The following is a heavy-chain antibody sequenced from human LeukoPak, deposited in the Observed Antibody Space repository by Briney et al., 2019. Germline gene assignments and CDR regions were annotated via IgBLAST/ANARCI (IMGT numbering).Heavy chain of an antibody. CDR3: ARKEWGGDFDS. D-gene: IGHD3-16*01. J-gene: IGHJ4*02. CDR2: IYHSGST. Sequence: SETLSLTCTVSGYSIGSGYYWGWIRQPPGKGLEWIGSIYHSGSTYYNPSLKSRVTISVDTAKNQFSLKLSSFSAADPAVYYCARKEWGGDFDSWGQGTLVTVSS. CDR1: GYSIGSGYY. V-gene: IGHV4-38-2*02.